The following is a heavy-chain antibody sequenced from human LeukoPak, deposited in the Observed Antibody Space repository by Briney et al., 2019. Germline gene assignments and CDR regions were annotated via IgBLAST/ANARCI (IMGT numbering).Heavy chain of an antibody. CDR2: IFYSGTT. D-gene: IGHD2/OR15-2a*01. CDR3: ARVADHGEYIAPFDS. V-gene: IGHV4-59*11. J-gene: IGHJ4*02. Sequence: SETLSLPCTVSGGSISFHYWSWIRQPPGKGLECIGYIFYSGTTYYNPSLESRVTISVDTSKNQFSLKLSSVTTADTAVYYCARVADHGEYIAPFDSWGQGTLVTVSS. CDR1: GGSISFHY.